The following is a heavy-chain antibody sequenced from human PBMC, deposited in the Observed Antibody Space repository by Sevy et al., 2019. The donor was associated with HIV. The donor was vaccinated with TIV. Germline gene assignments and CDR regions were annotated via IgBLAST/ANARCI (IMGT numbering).Heavy chain of an antibody. CDR2: IYPGDSDT. V-gene: IGHV5-51*01. CDR3: ASRRVVSDAFDI. D-gene: IGHD2-21*01. Sequence: GASLKISCKGSGYTFTSYWIGWVRQMPGKGLEWMGIIYPGDSDTRYRPSFQGQVTISADKSISTAYLQWSSLKASDTAMYYCASRRVVSDAFDIWGQGTMVTVSS. J-gene: IGHJ3*02. CDR1: GYTFTSYW.